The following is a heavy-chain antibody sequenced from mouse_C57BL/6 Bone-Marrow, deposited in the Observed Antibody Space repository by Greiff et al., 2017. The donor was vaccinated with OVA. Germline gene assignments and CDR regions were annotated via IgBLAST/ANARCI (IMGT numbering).Heavy chain of an antibody. J-gene: IGHJ2*01. CDR2: IYPGSGST. Sequence: VQLQQPGAELVKPGASVKMSCKASGYTFTSYWITWVKQRPGQGLEWIGDIYPGSGSTNYNEKFKSKATLTVDTSSSTAYMQLSSLTSEDSAVYYCASPGGRFCYFDYWGQGTTLTVSS. D-gene: IGHD3-3*01. CDR1: GYTFTSYW. V-gene: IGHV1-55*01. CDR3: ASPGGRFCYFDY.